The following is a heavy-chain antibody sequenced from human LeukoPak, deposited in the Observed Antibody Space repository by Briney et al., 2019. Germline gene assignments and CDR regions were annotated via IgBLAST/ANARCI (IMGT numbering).Heavy chain of an antibody. CDR1: GGSVSNYY. CDR3: ARGMAEAYDYNWFDP. J-gene: IGHJ5*02. V-gene: IGHV4-4*07. Sequence: PSETLSLTCTVSGGSVSNYYWSWVRQPAGKGLEWIGRIYGSGTTRYNPSLQSRVTMSVDVSKNQFSLKLTSMTAADTAVYFCARGMAEAYDYNWFDPWGQGILVTVSS. CDR2: IYGSGTT. D-gene: IGHD5-12*01.